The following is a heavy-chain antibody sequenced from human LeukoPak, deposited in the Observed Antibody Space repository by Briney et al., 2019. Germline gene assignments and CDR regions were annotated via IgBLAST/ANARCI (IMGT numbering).Heavy chain of an antibody. V-gene: IGHV3-11*01. CDR3: ARPSDYYGSGSYKPNWFDP. CDR2: ISSSGSTI. J-gene: IGHJ5*02. CDR1: GFTFTDYY. Sequence: GVSLRLSCATSGFTFTDYYMSWIRQAPGKGLEWVSYISSSGSTIYYADSVKGRFTISRDNAKNSLYLQMNSLRAEDTAVYYCARPSDYYGSGSYKPNWFDPWGQGTLVTVSS. D-gene: IGHD3-10*01.